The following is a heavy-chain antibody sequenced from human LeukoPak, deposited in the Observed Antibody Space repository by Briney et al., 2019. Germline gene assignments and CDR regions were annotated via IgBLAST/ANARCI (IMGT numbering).Heavy chain of an antibody. CDR1: GGSISSYY. D-gene: IGHD6-19*01. V-gene: IGHV4-59*12. CDR3: ARRRGSGSTQVFDY. Sequence: SETLSLTCTVSGGSISSYYWSWIRQPPGKGLEWIGYIYYSGSTNYNPSLKSRVTISVDTSKNQFSLKLSSVTAADTAAYYCARRRGSGSTQVFDYWGQGTLVTVSS. CDR2: IYYSGST. J-gene: IGHJ4*02.